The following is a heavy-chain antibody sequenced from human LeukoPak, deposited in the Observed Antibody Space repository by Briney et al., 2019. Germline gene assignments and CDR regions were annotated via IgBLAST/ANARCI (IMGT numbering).Heavy chain of an antibody. CDR1: GFTFSSYS. D-gene: IGHD5-12*01. V-gene: IGHV3-21*01. CDR3: ARDLLSGYTVR. CDR2: ISSRSTYI. Sequence: GGSLRLSCEASGFTFSSYSMNWVRQAPGKGLEWVSSISSRSTYIYYADSLKGRFTISRDNAKNSLYLQMNSLRAEDTAVYYCARDLLSGYTVRWGQGTLVTVSS. J-gene: IGHJ4*02.